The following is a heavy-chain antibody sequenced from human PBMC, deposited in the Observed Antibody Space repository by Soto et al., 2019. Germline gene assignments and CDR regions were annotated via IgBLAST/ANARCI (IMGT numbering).Heavy chain of an antibody. J-gene: IGHJ5*02. V-gene: IGHV4-34*01. Sequence: SETLSLTCAVYGGSFSDYYWSWIRQPPGKGLEWIGEINHSGSTNYNPFLKSRVTISVDTSKNQFSLKLSSVTAADTAVYYCARGRWGWFDPWGQGTLVTVSS. CDR1: GGSFSDYY. D-gene: IGHD3-16*01. CDR3: ARGRWGWFDP. CDR2: INHSGST.